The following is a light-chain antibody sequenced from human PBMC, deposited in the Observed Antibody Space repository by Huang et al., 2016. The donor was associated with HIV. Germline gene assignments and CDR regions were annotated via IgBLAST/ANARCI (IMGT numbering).Light chain of an antibody. J-gene: IGKJ1*01. CDR2: AAS. Sequence: DIQMTQSPSSLSASVGDRVTITCRARQRISNYLNWYQQRPGKAPKLLISAASRLQSGVSSRFSGSGSGTDFTLSISSLQAEDFVTYYCQQSYTTPPTFGHGTKVEVK. CDR3: QQSYTTPPT. V-gene: IGKV1-39*01. CDR1: QRISNY.